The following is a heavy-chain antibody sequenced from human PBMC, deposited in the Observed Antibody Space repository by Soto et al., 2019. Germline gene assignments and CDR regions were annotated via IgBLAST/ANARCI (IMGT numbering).Heavy chain of an antibody. J-gene: IGHJ6*02. V-gene: IGHV3-23*01. CDR3: AKRIQSWSSYYYYGIDV. Sequence: EIQLLESGGKLVKPGGSLRLSCVASGFTFSNYAMSWVRQAPGKGLEWVSVISGSGATTNYADSVKGRFTISRDNSNNTLFLQMSSLRAEDTAVYYCAKRIQSWSSYYYYGIDVWGQGTTVAVSS. CDR1: GFTFSNYA. D-gene: IGHD5-18*01. CDR2: ISGSGATT.